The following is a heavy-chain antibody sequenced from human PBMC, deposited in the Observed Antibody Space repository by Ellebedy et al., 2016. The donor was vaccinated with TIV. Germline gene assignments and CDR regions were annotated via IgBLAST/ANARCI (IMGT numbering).Heavy chain of an antibody. J-gene: IGHJ4*01. CDR1: GGTFSNYA. CDR2: NIPILGLA. D-gene: IGHD6-19*01. CDR3: ARRSRSTGWYTVDY. Sequence: ASVKVSCKASGGTFSNYAFSWVRQAPGQGLEWMGGNIPILGLAIYAQKFQGRVTLTRETSASTAYMELSSLTSEDTSVYFCARRSRSTGWYTVDYWGQGTLVTFSS. V-gene: IGHV1-69*10.